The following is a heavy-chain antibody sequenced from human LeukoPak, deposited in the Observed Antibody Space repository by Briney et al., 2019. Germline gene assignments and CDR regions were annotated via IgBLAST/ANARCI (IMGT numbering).Heavy chain of an antibody. CDR2: IHPGDSDT. J-gene: IGHJ5*02. CDR3: ARHPIVGASQSWFDP. Sequence: KAGESLKISCKGYGYSFTSYWIAWVRQMPGKGLEWVGIIHPGDSDTRYSPSFEGQVTISADESISTAYLQWSSLTASDTAIYYCARHPIVGASQSWFDPWGQGTLVTASS. CDR1: GYSFTSYW. V-gene: IGHV5-51*01. D-gene: IGHD1-26*01.